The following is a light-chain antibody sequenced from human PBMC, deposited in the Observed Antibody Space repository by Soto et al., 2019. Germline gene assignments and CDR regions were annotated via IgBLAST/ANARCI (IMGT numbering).Light chain of an antibody. J-gene: IGLJ1*01. CDR1: SSNIGAGYD. Sequence: QPVLTQPPSVSGAPGQRVTISCTGSSSNIGAGYDVHWYQELPGTAPKLLIYGNTNRPAGVPDRFSGSKSGTSASLDITGLHAEDDADYYCQSYDSSMRGYVFGAGTKVTV. V-gene: IGLV1-40*01. CDR3: QSYDSSMRGYV. CDR2: GNT.